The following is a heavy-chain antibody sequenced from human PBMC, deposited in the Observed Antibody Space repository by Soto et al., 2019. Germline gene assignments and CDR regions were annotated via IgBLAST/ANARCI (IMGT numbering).Heavy chain of an antibody. J-gene: IGHJ4*02. CDR1: GFSFSDSY. Sequence: PGGSLRLSCAASGFSFSDSYMSWIRQAPGKGLEWISYITSSSTSITYYADSVKGRFTISRDNAKNLLYLQMNSLRDDDTAVYYCVRDRAWAFDYWGQGTPVTVSS. CDR3: VRDRAWAFDY. CDR2: ITSSSTSIT. D-gene: IGHD3-10*01. V-gene: IGHV3-11*06.